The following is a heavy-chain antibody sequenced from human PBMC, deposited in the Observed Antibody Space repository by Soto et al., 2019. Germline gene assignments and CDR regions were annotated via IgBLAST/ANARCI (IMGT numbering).Heavy chain of an antibody. CDR1: GFTVSSNY. J-gene: IGHJ6*03. CDR2: IYSGGST. D-gene: IGHD3-16*02. CDR3: ARGRGYRPGDPYYYYYYMDV. V-gene: IGHV3-66*01. Sequence: GGSLRLSCAASGFTVSSNYMSWVRQAPAKGLEWVSVIYSGGSTYYADSVKGRFTISRDNSKNTLYLQMNSLRAEDTAVYYCARGRGYRPGDPYYYYYYMDVWGKGTTVTVSS.